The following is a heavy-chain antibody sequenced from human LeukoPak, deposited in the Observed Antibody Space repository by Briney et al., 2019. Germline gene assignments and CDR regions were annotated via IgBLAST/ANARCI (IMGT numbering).Heavy chain of an antibody. CDR3: ARWSGSVTARNYYYYMDV. CDR1: GGSISSSSYY. Sequence: SETLSLTCTVSGGSISSSSYYWGWIRQPPGKGLEWIGSIYYSGSTYYNPSLKSQVTISVDTSKNQFSLKLSSVTAADTAVYYCARWSGSVTARNYYYYMDVWGEGTTVTVSS. CDR2: IYYSGST. D-gene: IGHD6-6*01. J-gene: IGHJ6*03. V-gene: IGHV4-39*01.